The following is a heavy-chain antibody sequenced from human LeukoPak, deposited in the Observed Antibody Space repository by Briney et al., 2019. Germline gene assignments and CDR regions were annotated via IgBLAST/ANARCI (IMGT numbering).Heavy chain of an antibody. Sequence: GGSLRLSCAASGFTFSTYAMHWVRQAPGKGLEWVAVISYDGSNKYYADSVKGRFTISRDNSKNTLYLQMNSLRAEDTAVYYCAKGGLYGSGSYYGFDYWGQGTLVTVSS. CDR3: AKGGLYGSGSYYGFDY. CDR2: ISYDGSNK. D-gene: IGHD3-10*01. V-gene: IGHV3-30-3*01. CDR1: GFTFSTYA. J-gene: IGHJ4*02.